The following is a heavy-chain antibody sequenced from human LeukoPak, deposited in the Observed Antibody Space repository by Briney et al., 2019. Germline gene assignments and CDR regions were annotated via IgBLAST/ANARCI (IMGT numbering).Heavy chain of an antibody. D-gene: IGHD2-15*01. CDR2: IRSRSAGGTT. CDR1: GLTFNNAW. Sequence: GGSLRLSCAASGLTFNNAWMSWFRQAPGEGLEWVGRIRSRSAGGTTDYGAPVKGRFTISRDDSKNTLYLQMNSQKTEDTAVYYCSTGGGTHDYWGQGTLVTVSS. CDR3: STGGGTHDY. J-gene: IGHJ4*02. V-gene: IGHV3-15*01.